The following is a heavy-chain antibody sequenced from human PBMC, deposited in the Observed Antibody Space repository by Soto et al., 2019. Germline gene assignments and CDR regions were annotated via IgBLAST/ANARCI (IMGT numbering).Heavy chain of an antibody. Sequence: GASVKVSCKASGGTFSSYAISWVRQAPGQGLEWMGGIIPIFGTANYAQKFQGRVTITADKSTSTAYMELSSLRSEDTAVYYCARDGLIGGPARTYYFDYWGQGTLVTVSS. V-gene: IGHV1-69*06. J-gene: IGHJ4*02. CDR1: GGTFSSYA. D-gene: IGHD3-16*02. CDR3: ARDGLIGGPARTYYFDY. CDR2: IIPIFGTA.